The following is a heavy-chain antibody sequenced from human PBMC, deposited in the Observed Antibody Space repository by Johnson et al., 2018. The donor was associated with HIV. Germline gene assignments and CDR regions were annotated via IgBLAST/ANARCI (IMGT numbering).Heavy chain of an antibody. CDR2: IWYDGSNK. CDR3: AKPYYDFWSGYYEYNAFDI. CDR1: GFTFSSYA. Sequence: QVQLVESGGGLVQPGASLRLSCAASGFTFSSYAMHWVRQAPGKGLEWVAVIWYDGSNKYYADSVKGRFTISNDNSKNTIYLQMNSLRVEDTAVYYCAKPYYDFWSGYYEYNAFDIWGQGTLVTVSS. V-gene: IGHV3-33*08. J-gene: IGHJ3*02. D-gene: IGHD3-3*01.